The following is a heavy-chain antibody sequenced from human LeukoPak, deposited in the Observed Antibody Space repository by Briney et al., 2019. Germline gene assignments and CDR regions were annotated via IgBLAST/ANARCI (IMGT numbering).Heavy chain of an antibody. J-gene: IGHJ6*03. V-gene: IGHV4-39*01. Sequence: SETLSLTCTVSGGSISSSSYYWGWIRQPPGKGLEWIVSIYYSGSTYYNPSLKGRVTLSVDTSKNQFSLKLSSVTAADTAVYYCARHHGDCSSTSCYASYYYYYMDVWGKGTTVTVSS. D-gene: IGHD2-2*01. CDR1: GGSISSSSYY. CDR2: IYYSGST. CDR3: ARHHGDCSSTSCYASYYYYYMDV.